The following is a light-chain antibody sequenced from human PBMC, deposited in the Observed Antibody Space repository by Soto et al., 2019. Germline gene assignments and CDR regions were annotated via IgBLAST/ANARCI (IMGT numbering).Light chain of an antibody. V-gene: IGKV1-33*01. CDR1: QDIKNF. J-gene: IGKJ2*01. CDR2: DAS. CDR3: QQFDLLPT. Sequence: DIQMTQSPSSLSASVGDRVTITCQASQDIKNFLNWYQQKPGKAPKLLIYDASNLEAGVPSRFSGSGSGTDFSVTISSLKTEDIATYYCQQFDLLPTVGQGPNLEI.